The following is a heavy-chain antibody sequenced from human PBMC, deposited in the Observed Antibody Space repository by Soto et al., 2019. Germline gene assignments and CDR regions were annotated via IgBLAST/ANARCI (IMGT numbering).Heavy chain of an antibody. CDR2: IRRKANSYTT. D-gene: IGHD6-19*01. CDR1: GLIFSDYH. J-gene: IGHJ6*02. Sequence: EVQLVESGRGLVQPGGSLRLSCAASGLIFSDYHMDWVRQAPGAGLEWVGRIRRKANSYTTEYAASVKGRFTISIDDSQHTKYLQMNSLKIEDTAVYYCAMLGGWSGGSSGMDVWGQGTTITVSS. CDR3: AMLGGWSGGSSGMDV. V-gene: IGHV3-72*01.